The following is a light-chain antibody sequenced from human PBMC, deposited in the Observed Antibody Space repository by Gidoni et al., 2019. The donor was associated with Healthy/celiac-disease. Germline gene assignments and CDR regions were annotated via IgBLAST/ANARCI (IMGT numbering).Light chain of an antibody. CDR3: QQSYSTLT. Sequence: DIQMTQSPSSLSASVGDRVTITCRASQSISSYLNWYQQKPGKAPKLLIYAASSLQSGVPARFSGSGSGTDFTLTISSLQPEDFATYYWQQSYSTLTFXGXTKVEIK. J-gene: IGKJ4*01. CDR2: AAS. CDR1: QSISSY. V-gene: IGKV1-39*01.